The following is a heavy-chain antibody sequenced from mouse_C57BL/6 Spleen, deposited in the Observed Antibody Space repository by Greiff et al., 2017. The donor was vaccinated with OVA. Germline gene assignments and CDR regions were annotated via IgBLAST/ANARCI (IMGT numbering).Heavy chain of an antibody. Sequence: QVQLQQSGAELVKPGASVKLSCKASGYTFTSYWMHWVKQRPGQGLEWIGMIHPNSGSTNYNEKFKSKATLTVDKSSSTAYMQLSSLTSEDSAVYYCASYSNYVYFDVWGTGTTVTVSS. V-gene: IGHV1-64*01. J-gene: IGHJ1*03. CDR3: ASYSNYVYFDV. CDR1: GYTFTSYW. D-gene: IGHD2-5*01. CDR2: IHPNSGST.